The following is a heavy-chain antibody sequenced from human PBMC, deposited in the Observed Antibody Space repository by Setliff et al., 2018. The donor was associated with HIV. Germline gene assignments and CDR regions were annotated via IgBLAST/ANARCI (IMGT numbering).Heavy chain of an antibody. CDR1: GFSFKTYN. D-gene: IGHD3-22*01. CDR3: ARDPASSAYYARFDY. Sequence: GGSLRLSCAASGFSFKTYNMNWVRQAPGKGLEWVSSISSDSRYIYYADSLKCRFSISRDNAKNSLYLQMHSLRAEDTAVCYCARDPASSAYYARFDYWGPGILFTVSS. V-gene: IGHV3-21*01. CDR2: ISSDSRYI. J-gene: IGHJ4*02.